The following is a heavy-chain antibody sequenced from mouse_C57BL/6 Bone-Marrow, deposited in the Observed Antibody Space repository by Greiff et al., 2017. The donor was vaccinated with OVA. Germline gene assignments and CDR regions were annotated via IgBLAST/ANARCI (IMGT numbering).Heavy chain of an antibody. V-gene: IGHV1-50*01. J-gene: IGHJ4*01. Sequence: VQLQQPGAELVKPGASVKLSCKASGYTFTSYWMQWVKQRPGQGLEWIGEIDPSDSYTNYNQKFKGKATLTVDTSSSTAYMQLSRLTSEDSAVYYCAREPAQVPYYAMDYWGQGTSVTVSS. CDR2: IDPSDSYT. D-gene: IGHD3-2*02. CDR1: GYTFTSYW. CDR3: AREPAQVPYYAMDY.